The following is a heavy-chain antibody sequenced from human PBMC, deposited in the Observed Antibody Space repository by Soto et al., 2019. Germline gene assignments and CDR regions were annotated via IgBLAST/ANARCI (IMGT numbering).Heavy chain of an antibody. D-gene: IGHD3-22*01. V-gene: IGHV4-38-2*01. J-gene: IGHJ5*02. CDR1: VYSISSGYY. CDR3: ARDTYYYDSSGLNGFDP. Sequence: ETLSLTCAVSVYSISSGYYWGWIRQPPGKGLEWIGSIYHSGSTYYNPSLKSRVTISVDTSKNQFSLKLSSVTAADTAVYYCARDTYYYDSSGLNGFDPWGQGTLVTVSS. CDR2: IYHSGST.